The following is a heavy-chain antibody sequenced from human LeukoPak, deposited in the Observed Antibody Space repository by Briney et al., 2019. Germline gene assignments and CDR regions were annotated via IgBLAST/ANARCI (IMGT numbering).Heavy chain of an antibody. J-gene: IGHJ4*02. V-gene: IGHV3-23*01. CDR2: ISGSGGST. Sequence: GGSLRLSCAASGFTFSSYAMSWVRQAPGEGLGWVSAISGSGGSTYYADSVKGRFTISRDNSKNTLYLQMNSLRAEDTAVYYCAKDYRVVVVYDSSGYPKDYWGQGTLVTVSS. D-gene: IGHD3-22*01. CDR3: AKDYRVVVVYDSSGYPKDY. CDR1: GFTFSSYA.